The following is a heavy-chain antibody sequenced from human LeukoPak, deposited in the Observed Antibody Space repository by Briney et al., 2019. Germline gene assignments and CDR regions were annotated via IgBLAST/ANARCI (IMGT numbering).Heavy chain of an antibody. V-gene: IGHV3-21*01. CDR1: GFTFSSYS. Sequence: PGGSLRLSCAASGFTFSSYSMNWVRQAPGKGLEWVSSISSSSSYIYYADSVKGRFTISRDNAKNSLYLQMNSLRAEDTAVYYCARFSSSWYSFDYWGQGTLVTVSS. J-gene: IGHJ4*02. D-gene: IGHD6-13*01. CDR3: ARFSSSWYSFDY. CDR2: ISSSSSYI.